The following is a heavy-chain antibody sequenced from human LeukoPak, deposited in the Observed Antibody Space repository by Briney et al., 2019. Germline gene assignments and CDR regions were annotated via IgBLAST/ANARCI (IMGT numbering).Heavy chain of an antibody. CDR1: GFIVSNNY. J-gene: IGHJ4*02. CDR3: AKGIHSNY. V-gene: IGHV3-53*05. D-gene: IGHD5-18*01. CDR2: LYNAGST. Sequence: GGSLRLSCVASGFIVSNNYMSWVRQAPGKGLEWVSVLYNAGSTYYADSVKGRFTISRDNSKNTLYLQMYSLRAEDTAVYYRAKGIHSNYWGQGTLVTVSS.